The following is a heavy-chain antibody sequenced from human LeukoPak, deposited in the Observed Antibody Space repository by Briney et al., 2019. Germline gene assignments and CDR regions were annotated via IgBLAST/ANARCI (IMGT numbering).Heavy chain of an antibody. D-gene: IGHD3-22*01. J-gene: IGHJ5*02. Sequence: GGSLRLSCAASGFTVSSNYMSWVRQAPGKGLEWVSVIYSAGNTYYADSVNGRFTISRDNSKNTLYLKVKRLRAEDTAVYYCARGAYYYNTSGYIHSGWFDPWGQGTLVTVSS. CDR3: ARGAYYYNTSGYIHSGWFDP. V-gene: IGHV3-53*01. CDR2: IYSAGNT. CDR1: GFTVSSNY.